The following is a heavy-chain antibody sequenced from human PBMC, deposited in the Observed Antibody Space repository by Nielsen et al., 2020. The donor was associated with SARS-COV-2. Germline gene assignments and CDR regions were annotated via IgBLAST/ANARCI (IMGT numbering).Heavy chain of an antibody. CDR2: INVANGNT. V-gene: IGHV1-3*01. J-gene: IGHJ4*02. D-gene: IGHD6-19*01. CDR1: GYTFTSYA. CDR3: ARITPSSGWDY. Sequence: ASVKVSCKASGYTFTSYAMNWVRQAPGQRLEWMGWINVANGNTKYSQKFQGRVTMTRDTSANTAYMELSSLSSEDTAVYYCARITPSSGWDYWGQGTLVTVSS.